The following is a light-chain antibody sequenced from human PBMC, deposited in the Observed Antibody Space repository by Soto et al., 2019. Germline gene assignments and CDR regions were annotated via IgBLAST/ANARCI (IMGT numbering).Light chain of an antibody. V-gene: IGKV1-5*01. Sequence: QKVQSASSLSAPEPDRVTITCTASQTISNWLAWYQQKPGKAPTLLIYDASTLERGVPSRFSGTGSGTEFTLSIDSLQPDDFATYYCQQYHTFSITFGQGTRLEIK. CDR1: QTISNW. J-gene: IGKJ5*01. CDR2: DAS. CDR3: QQYHTFSIT.